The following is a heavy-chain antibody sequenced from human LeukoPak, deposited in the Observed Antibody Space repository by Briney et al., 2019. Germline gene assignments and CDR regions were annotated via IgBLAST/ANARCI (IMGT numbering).Heavy chain of an antibody. Sequence: ASVKVSCKASGYTFTSYDINWVRQATGQGLEWMGWMNPKSGNTGYAQKFQGRVTMTRNTSISTAYMELSSLRSEDTAVYYCARVYYGSGSYYNHWEYWGQGTLVTVSS. V-gene: IGHV1-8*01. CDR3: ARVYYGSGSYYNHWEY. CDR1: GYTFTSYD. D-gene: IGHD3-10*01. CDR2: MNPKSGNT. J-gene: IGHJ4*02.